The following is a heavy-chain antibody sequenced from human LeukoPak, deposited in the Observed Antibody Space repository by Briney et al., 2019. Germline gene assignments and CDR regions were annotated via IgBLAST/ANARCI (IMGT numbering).Heavy chain of an antibody. D-gene: IGHD1-14*01. CDR3: TTRRQDGW. CDR2: ISGSGDST. J-gene: IGHJ4*02. V-gene: IGHV3-23*01. Sequence: GGSLRLSCAASGFTFSSYAMSWVRQAPGKGLEWVSAISGSGDSTYYAAPVKGRFTISRDDSRNTLYLQMNSLKTEDTAVYYCTTRRQDGWWGQGTLVTVS. CDR1: GFTFSSYA.